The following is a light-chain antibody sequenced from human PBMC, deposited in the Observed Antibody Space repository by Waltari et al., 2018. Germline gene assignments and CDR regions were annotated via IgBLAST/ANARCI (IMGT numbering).Light chain of an antibody. CDR1: QSLLHSNGYNY. Sequence: DIVMTQSPLSLPVTPGEPASISCRSSQSLLHSNGYNYLDLYLQKPGQSPPLLIYLGSNRAYGVPYRFSGSGSGTEVTLKISRVEAEDVVVYYCMQALQTPFTFGPGTKVDIK. V-gene: IGKV2-28*01. J-gene: IGKJ3*01. CDR3: MQALQTPFT. CDR2: LGS.